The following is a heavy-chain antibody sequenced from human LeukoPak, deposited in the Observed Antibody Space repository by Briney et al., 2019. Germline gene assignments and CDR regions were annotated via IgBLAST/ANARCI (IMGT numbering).Heavy chain of an antibody. Sequence: SETLSLTCTVSGDSIRRSSYFWAWVRQPPGKGLEWIGSIYYSGSTYYNPSLKSRVTISVDTSKNQFSLKLSSVTAADTAVYYCARASDSSGYPFDYWGQGTLVTVSS. D-gene: IGHD3-22*01. V-gene: IGHV4-39*07. CDR2: IYYSGST. J-gene: IGHJ4*02. CDR1: GDSIRRSSYF. CDR3: ARASDSSGYPFDY.